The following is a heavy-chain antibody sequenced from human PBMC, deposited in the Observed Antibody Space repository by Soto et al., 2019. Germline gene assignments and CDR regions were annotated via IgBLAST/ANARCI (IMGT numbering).Heavy chain of an antibody. Sequence: LPLTCNVSSGSISRGAFYWTWVRQHPGGGLEWIVYIYYSGSAYYNPSLESRVNISINTSKSHFSLKLISVTAADTAVYYCARGTMIRGVTPFDFWGHGTMVTVS. J-gene: IGHJ3*01. D-gene: IGHD3-10*01. CDR1: SGSISRGAFY. V-gene: IGHV4-30-4*08. CDR2: IYYSGSA. CDR3: ARGTMIRGVTPFDF.